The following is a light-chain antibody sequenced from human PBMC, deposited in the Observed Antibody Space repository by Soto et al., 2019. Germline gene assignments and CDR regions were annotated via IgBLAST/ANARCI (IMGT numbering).Light chain of an antibody. CDR3: QQYHNWPPLT. CDR2: GAS. CDR1: QSVNNN. V-gene: IGKV3-15*01. J-gene: IGKJ5*01. Sequence: EIAMTQSPATLSVSPGERATLSCRASQSVNNNLAWYQQKPGQAPRLLIYGASTRATGFPARFSGSGSGTEFTLTISSLQSEDFAVYYCQQYHNWPPLTFGQGTRLEIK.